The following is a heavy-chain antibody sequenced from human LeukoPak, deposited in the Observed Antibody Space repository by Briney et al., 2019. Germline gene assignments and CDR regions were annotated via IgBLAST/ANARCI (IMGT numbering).Heavy chain of an antibody. J-gene: IGHJ5*02. V-gene: IGHV4-61*02. D-gene: IGHD3-10*01. CDR1: GGSINSGSYY. Sequence: PSETLSLTCTVSGGSINSGSYYWTWLRQPAGKGLEWIGRIYTSGSTNYNPSLKSRVTISVDTSKNQFSLKLSSVTAADTAVYYCARDGDFRFDPWGQGTLVTVSS. CDR2: IYTSGST. CDR3: ARDGDFRFDP.